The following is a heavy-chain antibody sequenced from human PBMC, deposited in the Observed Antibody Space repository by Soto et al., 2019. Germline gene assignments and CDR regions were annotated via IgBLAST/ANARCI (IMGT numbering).Heavy chain of an antibody. Sequence: EASVKVSCKASGGTFSSYAISWVRQATGQGLEWMGWMNPNSGNTGYAQKFQGRVTMTRNTSISTAYMELSSLRSEDTAVYYCARGQGVAAASDPWGQGTLVTVSS. D-gene: IGHD6-13*01. CDR2: MNPNSGNT. CDR1: GGTFSSYA. J-gene: IGHJ5*02. CDR3: ARGQGVAAASDP. V-gene: IGHV1-8*02.